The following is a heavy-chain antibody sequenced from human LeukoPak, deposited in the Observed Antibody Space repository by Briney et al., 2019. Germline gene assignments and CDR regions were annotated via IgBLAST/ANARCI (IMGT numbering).Heavy chain of an antibody. CDR1: GGSISSSNW. CDR3: VGEEVPPTRARGYFDY. V-gene: IGHV4-4*02. J-gene: IGHJ4*02. CDR2: IYHSGST. D-gene: IGHD2-2*01. Sequence: SETLSLTCAVSGGSISSSNWWSWVRQPPGKGLEWIGEIYHSGSTNYNPSLKSRVTISVDKSKNQFSLKLSSVTAADTAVYYCVGEEVPPTRARGYFDYWGQGTLVTVSS.